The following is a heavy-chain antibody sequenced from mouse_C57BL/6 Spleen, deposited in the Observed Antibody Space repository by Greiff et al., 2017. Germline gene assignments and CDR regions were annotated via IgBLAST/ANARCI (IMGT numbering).Heavy chain of an antibody. CDR1: GYTFTSYG. CDR3: ARGGENYGGYFDY. J-gene: IGHJ2*01. Sequence: VKLMESGAELARPGASVKLSCKASGYTFTSYGISWVKQRPGQGLEWIGEIYPRSGNTYYNEKFKGKATLAADKSSSTAYMELRSLTSEDSAVYFCARGGENYGGYFDYWGQGTTLTVSS. V-gene: IGHV1-81*01. CDR2: IYPRSGNT. D-gene: IGHD1-1*01.